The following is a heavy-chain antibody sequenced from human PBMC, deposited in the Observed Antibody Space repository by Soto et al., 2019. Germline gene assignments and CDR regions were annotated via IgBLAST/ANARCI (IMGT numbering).Heavy chain of an antibody. D-gene: IGHD5-18*01. Sequence: GGSLRLSCAASGFTFSSYEMNGVRQAPGKGLEWVSYISSSGSTIYYADSVRGRFTISRDNAKNSLYLQMNSLRAEDTAVYYCARDRRYTPVCMDVWGQGTTVPVSS. V-gene: IGHV3-48*03. CDR1: GFTFSSYE. CDR2: ISSSGSTI. CDR3: ARDRRYTPVCMDV. J-gene: IGHJ6*02.